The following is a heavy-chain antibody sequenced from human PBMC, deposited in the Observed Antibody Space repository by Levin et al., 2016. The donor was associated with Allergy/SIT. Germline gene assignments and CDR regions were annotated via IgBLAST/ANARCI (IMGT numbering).Heavy chain of an antibody. J-gene: IGHJ4*02. D-gene: IGHD3-9*01. V-gene: IGHV4-39*01. CDR1: GGSINTNSYY. CDR2: GYYSGNT. CDR3: ARLLWGAGFYDY. Sequence: GSLRLSCTVSGGSINTNSYYWGWIRQTTGKGLEWIGSGYYSGNTYYNSSLKSPVTISVDTSRDQFSLKLSSVTAADTAVYYCARLLWGAGFYDYWGQGTLVTVSS.